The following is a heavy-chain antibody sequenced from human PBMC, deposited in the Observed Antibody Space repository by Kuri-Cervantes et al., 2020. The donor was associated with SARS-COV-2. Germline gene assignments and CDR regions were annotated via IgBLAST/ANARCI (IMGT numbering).Heavy chain of an antibody. J-gene: IGHJ4*02. CDR1: GGSFNNYY. Sequence: SQTLSLTCAVYGGSFNNYYWSWVRQSPGKGPEWIGEINHNGNTNYNPSLKSRVTISVDTSKNQFSLKLNSVTAADTAVYYCARLYSSGGNFDYWGQGTLVTVSS. CDR2: INHNGNT. V-gene: IGHV4-34*01. CDR3: ARLYSSGGNFDY. D-gene: IGHD6-19*01.